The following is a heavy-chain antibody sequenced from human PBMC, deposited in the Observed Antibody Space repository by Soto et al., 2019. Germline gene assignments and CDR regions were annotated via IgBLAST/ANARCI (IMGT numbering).Heavy chain of an antibody. CDR3: ARGAMANFDY. Sequence: SVKVSCKASGGTFGSQGIAWVRQAPGQGLEWMGGFIAMLGTPTYAKKVQGRATISADESLTSSYLELRSLRSEDTGVYFCARGAMANFDYWGQGAVVTVSS. CDR2: FIAMLGTP. V-gene: IGHV1-69*13. J-gene: IGHJ4*02. D-gene: IGHD5-18*01. CDR1: GGTFGSQG.